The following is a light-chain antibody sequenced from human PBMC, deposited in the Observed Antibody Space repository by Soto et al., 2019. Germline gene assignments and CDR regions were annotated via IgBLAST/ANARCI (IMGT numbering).Light chain of an antibody. J-gene: IGKJ1*01. CDR2: GAS. CDR1: QSVSSSN. CDR3: QHYGSSPWT. V-gene: IGKV3-20*01. Sequence: EIALTQSPGTLSLSPGDRATLYCRASQSVSSSNLAWYQQKRGQSPRLLIYGASSRATGIPDRFSGSGYGPDFTLTISRLEPEDFAVYFCQHYGSSPWTFGQGTKVDIK.